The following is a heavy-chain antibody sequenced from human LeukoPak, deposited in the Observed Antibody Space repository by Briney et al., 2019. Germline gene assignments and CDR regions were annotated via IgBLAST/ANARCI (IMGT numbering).Heavy chain of an antibody. CDR2: IWYDGSNK. CDR3: AKETVVVVAATPDAFDI. D-gene: IGHD2-15*01. Sequence: HPGKSLRLSCAASGFRFSSYGMDWVRQSPGKGLDWVAVIWYDGSNKYYADSVKGRFTISRDNSKNTLYLQMNSLRAEDTAVYYCAKETVVVVAATPDAFDIWGQGTMVTVSS. J-gene: IGHJ3*02. CDR1: GFRFSSYG. V-gene: IGHV3-33*06.